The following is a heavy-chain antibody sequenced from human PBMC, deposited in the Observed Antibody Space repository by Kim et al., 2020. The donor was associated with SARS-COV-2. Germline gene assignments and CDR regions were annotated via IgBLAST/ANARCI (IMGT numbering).Heavy chain of an antibody. CDR3: ARARVQNTAMARGAFDI. V-gene: IGHV3-11*06. D-gene: IGHD5-18*01. J-gene: IGHJ3*02. Sequence: VKGRFTISRDNAKNSLYLQMNSLRAEDTAVYYCARARVQNTAMARGAFDIWGQGTMVTVSS.